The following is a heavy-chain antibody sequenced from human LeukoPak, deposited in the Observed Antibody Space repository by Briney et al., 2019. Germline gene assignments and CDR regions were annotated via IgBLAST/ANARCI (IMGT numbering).Heavy chain of an antibody. J-gene: IGHJ4*02. D-gene: IGHD2-15*01. CDR1: GLTFDAYA. CDR2: ISGDGGST. CDR3: AKDIYCIGGSCYSHFDY. V-gene: IGHV3-43*02. Sequence: SGGSLRLSCAASGLTFDAYAMHWVRQAPGRGLDWVSLISGDGGSTYYADSVKGRFTISRDNSKNSVYLQMNSLRTEDTALYYCAKDIYCIGGSCYSHFDYWGQGTLVTVSS.